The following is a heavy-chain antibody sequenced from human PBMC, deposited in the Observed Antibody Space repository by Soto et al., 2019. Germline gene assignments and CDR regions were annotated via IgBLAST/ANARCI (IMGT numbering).Heavy chain of an antibody. D-gene: IGHD3-10*01. CDR2: ISGGGDAA. CDR3: ARKVPGSTSRPDYWYFDL. V-gene: IGHV3-23*01. CDR1: GFTFINFA. J-gene: IGHJ2*01. Sequence: EVQLLESGGGLVQPGGSLRLSCAGSGFTFINFAMNWVRQAPGKGLEWVSTISGGGDAAFFADSVRGRFTISRDNSKYTVTLQMNSLGVDDTAVYYCARKVPGSTSRPDYWYFDLWGRGTLVTVSS.